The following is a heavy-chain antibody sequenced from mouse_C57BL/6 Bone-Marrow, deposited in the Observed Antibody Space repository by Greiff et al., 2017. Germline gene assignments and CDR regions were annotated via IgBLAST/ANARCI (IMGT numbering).Heavy chain of an antibody. Sequence: VQLQQSGTVLARPGASVKMSCKTSGYTFTSYWMHWVKQRPGQGLEWIGAIYPGTSDTSYNQKFKGKAKLTAVTSASTAYMELSSLTNEDSAVYYGTRSGITTVVATDYWGQGTTLTVSS. V-gene: IGHV1-5*01. D-gene: IGHD1-1*01. CDR3: TRSGITTVVATDY. CDR2: IYPGTSDT. J-gene: IGHJ2*01. CDR1: GYTFTSYW.